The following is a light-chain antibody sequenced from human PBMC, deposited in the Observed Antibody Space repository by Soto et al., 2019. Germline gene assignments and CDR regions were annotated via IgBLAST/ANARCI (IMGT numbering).Light chain of an antibody. Sequence: EVVLTQSPATLSLSPGEGATLSCRVSQSISSSYLSWYQQRPGQAPRLLIYCASTRATGIPARFSGSGRGSGTDFTLTISSLQPEDFAVYYCQQDYNLPITFGQGTRLEIK. CDR3: QQDYNLPIT. V-gene: IGKV3D-7*01. CDR1: QSISSSY. CDR2: CAS. J-gene: IGKJ5*01.